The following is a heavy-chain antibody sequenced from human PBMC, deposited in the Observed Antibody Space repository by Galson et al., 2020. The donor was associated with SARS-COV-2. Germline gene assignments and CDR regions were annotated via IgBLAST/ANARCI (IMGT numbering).Heavy chain of an antibody. CDR2: ISYDGRNT. J-gene: IGHJ6*02. CDR1: GFTFRSYA. Sequence: GESLKISCAASGFTFRSYAIHRARQAPGKGLERVAVISYDGRNTYYADSVKGRFTISRDNSKNTLYLQMNSLRAEDTAVYYCARDRSANYYYGMDVWGQGTTVTVSS. V-gene: IGHV3-30-3*01. D-gene: IGHD6-25*01. CDR3: ARDRSANYYYGMDV.